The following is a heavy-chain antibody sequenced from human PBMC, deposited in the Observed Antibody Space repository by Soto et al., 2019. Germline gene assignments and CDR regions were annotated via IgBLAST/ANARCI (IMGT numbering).Heavy chain of an antibody. CDR1: GGTFSSYT. D-gene: IGHD2-2*01. V-gene: IGHV1-69*02. CDR3: ASLGHDCSSTSCPPMDYYYMDV. Sequence: ASVKVSCKASGGTFSSYTISWVRQAPGQGLEWMGRIIPILGIANYAQKFQGRVTITADNSTSTAYMVLSSLRSEDTAVYYCASLGHDCSSTSCPPMDYYYMDVWGKGTTVTVSS. J-gene: IGHJ6*03. CDR2: IIPILGIA.